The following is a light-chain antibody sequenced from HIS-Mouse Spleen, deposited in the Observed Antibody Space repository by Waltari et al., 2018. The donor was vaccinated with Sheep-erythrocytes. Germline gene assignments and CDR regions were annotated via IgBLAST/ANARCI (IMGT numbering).Light chain of an antibody. Sequence: AIRMTQSPSSFSASTGDRVTITCRASQGISSYLAWYQQKPGKAPKLLIYAASTLQSGVPSRFSGSGSGTDFTLTISSLEPEDFAVYYCQQRSNWPHTFGQGTKLEIK. CDR3: QQRSNWPHT. V-gene: IGKV1-8*01. CDR2: AAS. J-gene: IGKJ2*01. CDR1: QGISSY.